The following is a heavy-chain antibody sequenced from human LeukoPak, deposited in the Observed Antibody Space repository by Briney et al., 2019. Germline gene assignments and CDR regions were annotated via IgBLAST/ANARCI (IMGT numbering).Heavy chain of an antibody. D-gene: IGHD3-22*01. Sequence: GSLRLSCAASGFTFSSYGMHWVRQAPGKGLEWVAVISYDGSNKYYADSVKGRFTISRDNSKNTLYLQMNSLRAEDTAVYYCAKSYYYDSSGSNPFDYWGQGTLVTVS. V-gene: IGHV3-30*18. J-gene: IGHJ4*02. CDR1: GFTFSSYG. CDR2: ISYDGSNK. CDR3: AKSYYYDSSGSNPFDY.